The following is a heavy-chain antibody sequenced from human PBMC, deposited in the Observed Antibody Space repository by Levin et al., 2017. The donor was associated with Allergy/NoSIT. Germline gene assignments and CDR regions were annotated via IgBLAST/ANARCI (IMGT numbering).Heavy chain of an antibody. D-gene: IGHD2-2*02. Sequence: GESLKISCKGSGYRFTTYLIAWVRQMPGKGLEWMGIISPDDSDTRYSPSFQGQVTISADKSTSTAYLQWNSLKASDTAMYYCARRALNTQGFDYWGQGTLVTVCS. CDR2: ISPDDSDT. CDR3: ARRALNTQGFDY. CDR1: GYRFTTYL. V-gene: IGHV5-51*01. J-gene: IGHJ4*02.